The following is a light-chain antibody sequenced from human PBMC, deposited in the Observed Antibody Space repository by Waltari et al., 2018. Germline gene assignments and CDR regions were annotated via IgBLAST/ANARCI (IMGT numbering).Light chain of an antibody. Sequence: QSVLTQPPSASGTPGQTVTISCSGTNSNVGRNNVNWYQQVPGAAPKVVIFSDNQRPSVVPDRVSGSKSGTSASLAISGLQSEDEADYFCGAWDDNLDAYVFGPGTSLTV. CDR3: GAWDDNLDAYV. CDR2: SDN. CDR1: NSNVGRNN. J-gene: IGLJ1*01. V-gene: IGLV1-44*01.